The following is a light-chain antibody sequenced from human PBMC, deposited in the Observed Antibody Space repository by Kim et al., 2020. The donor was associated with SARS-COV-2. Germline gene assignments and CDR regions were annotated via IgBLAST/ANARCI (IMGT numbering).Light chain of an antibody. J-gene: IGKJ1*01. CDR1: QDIEND. CDR3: LQDYKYPWT. Sequence: ASVGDRVTFTCQSSQDIENDLSWYQQKPGQAPKLLIYAASSLQSGVPSRFSGSGSGTDFTLTISSLQPDDFATYYCLQDYKYPWTFGQGTKVDIK. CDR2: AAS. V-gene: IGKV1-6*01.